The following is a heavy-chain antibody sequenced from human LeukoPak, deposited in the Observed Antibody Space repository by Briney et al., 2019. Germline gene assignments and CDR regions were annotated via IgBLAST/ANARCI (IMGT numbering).Heavy chain of an antibody. D-gene: IGHD6-19*01. Sequence: GGSLRLSCEASGFTFSRYSLTWVRQAPGKGLEWVSLIYSGGSTYYADSVKGRFTISRDNAKNSLYLQMNSLRAEDTAVYYCARAGYSSGWYSRAFFDYWGQGTLVTVSS. CDR3: ARAGYSSGWYSRAFFDY. CDR2: IYSGGST. V-gene: IGHV3-21*01. CDR1: GFTFSRYS. J-gene: IGHJ4*02.